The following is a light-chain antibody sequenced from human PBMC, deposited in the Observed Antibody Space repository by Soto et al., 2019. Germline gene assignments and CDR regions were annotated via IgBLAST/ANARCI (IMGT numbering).Light chain of an antibody. V-gene: IGKV3-11*01. CDR1: QRVSSY. Sequence: PGERATLSCRASQRVSSYLAWYQQKPGQAPRLLIYEASNRATGIPARFSGSGSGTDFTLTISSLEPEDFAVYYCQQSNSWPLTFGGGTKVEIK. J-gene: IGKJ4*01. CDR3: QQSNSWPLT. CDR2: EAS.